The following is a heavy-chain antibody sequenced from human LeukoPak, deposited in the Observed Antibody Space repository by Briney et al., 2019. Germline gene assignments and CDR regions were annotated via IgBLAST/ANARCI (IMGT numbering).Heavy chain of an antibody. V-gene: IGHV1-18*01. Sequence: GASVKVSCKASGYTFTSNGISWVRPAPGRGPEWRGWISAYNGNTNYAQKLQGRVTMTADTSTSTAYMELRSLRSDDTAVYYCARERSDSSGWYVSCAFDIWGQGTMVTVSS. D-gene: IGHD6-19*01. CDR3: ARERSDSSGWYVSCAFDI. CDR2: ISAYNGNT. CDR1: GYTFTSNG. J-gene: IGHJ3*02.